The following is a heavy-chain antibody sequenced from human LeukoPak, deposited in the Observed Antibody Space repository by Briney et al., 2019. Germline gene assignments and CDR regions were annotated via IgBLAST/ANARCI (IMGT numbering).Heavy chain of an antibody. CDR3: AKEIYYDSSAFFDY. Sequence: GGSLRLSCAASGFTFSTYDMHWVRQAPGKGLEWVAVISYDGSNKYYADSVKGRFTISRDNSKNTLYPQMNGLRTEDTAVYFCAKEIYYDSSAFFDYWGQGTLVTVSS. CDR1: GFTFSTYD. J-gene: IGHJ4*02. CDR2: ISYDGSNK. D-gene: IGHD3-22*01. V-gene: IGHV3-30*18.